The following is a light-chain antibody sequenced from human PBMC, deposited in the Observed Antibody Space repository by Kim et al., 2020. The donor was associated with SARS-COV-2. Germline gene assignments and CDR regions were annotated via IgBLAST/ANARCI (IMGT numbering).Light chain of an antibody. Sequence: QSITISCTGTTSDVGGFNYVSWYQQHPGKAPKLMIYDVTNRPSGVSNRFSGSKSGNTASLTISGLQAEDEADYYCSSYTSSNEYVFGTGTKVTVL. CDR2: DVT. CDR1: TSDVGGFNY. V-gene: IGLV2-14*03. J-gene: IGLJ1*01. CDR3: SSYTSSNEYV.